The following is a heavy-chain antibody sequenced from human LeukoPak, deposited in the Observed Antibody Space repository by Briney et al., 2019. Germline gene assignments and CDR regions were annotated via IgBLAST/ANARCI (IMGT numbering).Heavy chain of an antibody. D-gene: IGHD3-16*02. CDR3: ARDGLPRDYDYVWGSYRYVYYFDY. CDR1: GYTFTSYA. Sequence: GASVKVSCKASGYTFTSYAMNWVRQAPGQGLEWMGWINTNTGNPTYAQGFTGRFVFSLDTSVSTAYLQISSLKAEDTAVYYCARDGLPRDYDYVWGSYRYVYYFDYWGQGTLVTVSS. CDR2: INTNTGNP. J-gene: IGHJ4*02. V-gene: IGHV7-4-1*02.